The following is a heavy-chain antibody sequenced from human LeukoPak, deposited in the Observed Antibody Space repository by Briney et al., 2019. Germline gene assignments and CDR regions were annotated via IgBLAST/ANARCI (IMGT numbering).Heavy chain of an antibody. CDR1: GYTFTSYD. Sequence: GASVKVSCKASGYTFTSYDINWVRQATGQGLEWMGWMNPNSGNTGYAQKFQGRVTITRNTSISTAYMELSSLRSEDTAVYYCACYGSGSYYYYYMDVWGKGTTVTVSS. CDR3: ACYGSGSYYYYYMDV. J-gene: IGHJ6*03. CDR2: MNPNSGNT. D-gene: IGHD3-10*01. V-gene: IGHV1-8*03.